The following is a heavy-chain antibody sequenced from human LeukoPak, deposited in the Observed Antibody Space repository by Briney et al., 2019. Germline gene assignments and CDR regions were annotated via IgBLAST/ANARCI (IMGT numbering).Heavy chain of an antibody. CDR2: MSDSGSP. CDR1: SGSISGHY. J-gene: IGHJ4*02. CDR3: ARDGGDSSGYYYIDH. V-gene: IGHV4-59*11. Sequence: PSETLSLTCTVSSGSISGHYWNWIRQPPGKGLEWIGHMSDSGSPNYNPSHKSRVTLSVDMSKNHFSLRLSSVTAADTAVYYCARDGGDSSGYYYIDHWGQGTLVTVSS. D-gene: IGHD3-22*01.